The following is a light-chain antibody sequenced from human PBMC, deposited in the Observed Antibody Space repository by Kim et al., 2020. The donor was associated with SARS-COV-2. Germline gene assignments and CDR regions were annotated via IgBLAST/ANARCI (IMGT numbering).Light chain of an antibody. Sequence: ASGQTVRVTYQEDSLQSYFASWYPQKPGQAHVLVLYGKNNRPPGNPARFAGSSPGNTASLTLAGAQAEDEADYSCNSRDSSGDPLVLGGGTQLTVL. CDR3: NSRDSSGDPLV. V-gene: IGLV3-19*01. J-gene: IGLJ2*01. CDR2: GKN. CDR1: SLQSYF.